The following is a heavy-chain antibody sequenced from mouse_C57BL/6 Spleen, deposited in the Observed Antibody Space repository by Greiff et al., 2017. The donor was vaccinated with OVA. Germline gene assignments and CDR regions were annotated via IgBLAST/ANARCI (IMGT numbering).Heavy chain of an antibody. Sequence: EVHLVESGAELVRPGASVKLSCTASGFNIKDDYMHWVKQRPEQGLEWIGWIDPENGDTEYASKFQGKATITADTSSNTAYLQLSSLTSEDTAVNYCTKDYEAYWGQGTSVTVSS. V-gene: IGHV14-4*01. CDR3: TKDYEAY. CDR2: IDPENGDT. D-gene: IGHD2-4*01. CDR1: GFNIKDDY. J-gene: IGHJ4*01.